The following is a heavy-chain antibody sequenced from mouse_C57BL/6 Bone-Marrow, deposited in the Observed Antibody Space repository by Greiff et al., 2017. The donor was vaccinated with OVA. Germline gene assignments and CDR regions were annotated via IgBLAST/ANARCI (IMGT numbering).Heavy chain of an antibody. CDR1: GFTFSDYY. CDR2: INYDGSST. Sequence: EVQGVESAGGLVQPGSSMKLSCTASGFTFSDYYMAWVRQVPEKGLEWVANINYDGSSTYYLDSLKSRFIISRDNAKNILYLQMSSLKSEDTATYYCARLGEFDYWGQCTTLTVSS. J-gene: IGHJ2*01. CDR3: ARLGEFDY. V-gene: IGHV5-16*01.